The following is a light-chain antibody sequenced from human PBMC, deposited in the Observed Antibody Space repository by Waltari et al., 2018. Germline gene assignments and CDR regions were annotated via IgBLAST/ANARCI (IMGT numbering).Light chain of an antibody. Sequence: QSVLTQPPSVSGSPGQRVTISCTGTSANIGAGYDVHWYQQLPGTAPKLLFYGSKHRPSGVPDRISGSKSGSSASLAITGLQAEDDAEYYCQSYDSSRSVVFGGGTKLTVL. CDR1: SANIGAGYD. CDR3: QSYDSSRSVV. J-gene: IGLJ2*01. V-gene: IGLV1-40*01. CDR2: GSK.